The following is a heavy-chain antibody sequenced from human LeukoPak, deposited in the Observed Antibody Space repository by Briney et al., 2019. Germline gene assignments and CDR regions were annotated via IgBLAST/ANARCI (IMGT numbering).Heavy chain of an antibody. CDR1: GFTFSSYS. J-gene: IGHJ4*02. D-gene: IGHD1-26*01. V-gene: IGHV3-21*01. CDR3: ARGGGSYYFDY. CDR2: ISSSSSYI. Sequence: PGGSLRLSCAASGFTFSSYSMNWVRQAPGKGLEWASSISSSSSYIYYADSVKGRFTISRDNAKNSLYLQMNSLRAEDTAVYYCARGGGSYYFDYWGQGTLVTVSS.